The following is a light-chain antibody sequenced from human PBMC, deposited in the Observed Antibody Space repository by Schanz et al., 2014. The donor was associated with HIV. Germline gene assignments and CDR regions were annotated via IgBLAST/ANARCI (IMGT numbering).Light chain of an antibody. CDR2: DVS. CDR3: SSYTSSSTPLV. CDR1: SSDVGGYNY. J-gene: IGLJ3*02. Sequence: QSVLTQPASVSGSPGQSITISCTGTSSDVGGYNYVSWYQQHPGKAPKVMIYDVSNRPSGVSNRFSGSKSGNTASLTISGLQAEDEADYYCSSYTSSSTPLVFGGGTKLTV. V-gene: IGLV2-14*01.